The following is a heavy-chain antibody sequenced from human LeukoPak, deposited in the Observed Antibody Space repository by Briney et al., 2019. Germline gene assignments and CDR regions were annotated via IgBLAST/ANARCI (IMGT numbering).Heavy chain of an antibody. CDR2: VWYDGVKK. V-gene: IGHV3-33*06. Sequence: GGSLRLSCAASGFTFSSYAMHWVRQAPGKGLGWVAVVWYDGVKKYYLDSVEGRFTVSRANSRNTLYLQMDCLRAEDTAVYFCAKDALRHGDLYYFDYWGQGTSVIVSS. J-gene: IGHJ4*02. CDR3: AKDALRHGDLYYFDY. D-gene: IGHD3-3*01. CDR1: GFTFSSYA.